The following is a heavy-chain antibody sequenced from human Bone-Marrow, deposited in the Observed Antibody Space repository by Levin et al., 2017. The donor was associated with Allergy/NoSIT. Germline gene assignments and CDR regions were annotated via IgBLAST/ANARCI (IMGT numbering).Heavy chain of an antibody. CDR1: SESFSGYH. Sequence: KPSETLSLTCTVYSESFSGYHYTWIRQPPGKGLEWIGEVSLGGGINYNPSLKSRLTLSRDTSKKQFSLRLTSVTAADTAVYYCARVPFDYWGQGTLVSVSS. V-gene: IGHV4-34*01. J-gene: IGHJ4*02. CDR2: VSLGGGI. CDR3: ARVPFDY.